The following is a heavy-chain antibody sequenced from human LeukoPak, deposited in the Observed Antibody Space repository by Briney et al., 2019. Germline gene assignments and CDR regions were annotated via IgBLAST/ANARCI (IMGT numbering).Heavy chain of an antibody. CDR3: ARAATYYYDSSGYYVGYYFDY. J-gene: IGHJ4*02. Sequence: GGSLRLSCAASGFTFSSYSMNWVRQAPGKGLEWVSSISSSSSYIYYADSVKGRFTISRDNAKNSLYLQMNSLRAEDTAVYYCARAATYYYDSSGYYVGYYFDYWGQGTLVTVSS. CDR1: GFTFSSYS. V-gene: IGHV3-21*01. D-gene: IGHD3-22*01. CDR2: ISSSSSYI.